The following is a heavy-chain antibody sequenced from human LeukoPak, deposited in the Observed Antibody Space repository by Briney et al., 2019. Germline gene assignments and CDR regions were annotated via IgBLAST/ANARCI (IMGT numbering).Heavy chain of an antibody. CDR3: ARGLPDPYDYVWGSYRGYFDY. CDR2: IRYDGSNK. D-gene: IGHD3-16*02. V-gene: IGHV3-30*02. CDR1: GFTFSSSG. Sequence: GGSLRLSCAASGFTFSSSGMHWVRQAPGKGLEWVAFIRYDGSNKYYADSVKGRFTISRDNSKNTLYLQMNSLRAEDTAVYYCARGLPDPYDYVWGSYRGYFDYWGQGTLVTVSS. J-gene: IGHJ4*02.